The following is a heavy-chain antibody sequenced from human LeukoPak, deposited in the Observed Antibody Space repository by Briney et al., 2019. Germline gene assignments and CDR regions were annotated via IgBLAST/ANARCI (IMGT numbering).Heavy chain of an antibody. CDR1: GFTFSSYW. V-gene: IGHV3-7*01. D-gene: IGHD3-10*01. J-gene: IGHJ6*02. CDR3: ARVSGSGSLFWYYYGMDV. CDR2: IEQDGSEK. Sequence: GGSLRLSCAASGFTFSSYWMSWVRQAPGKGLEGVANIEQDGSEKYYVDSVNGRFTISRDNAKNSLYLQMNSLRAEDTAVYYCARVSGSGSLFWYYYGMDVWGQGTTVTVSS.